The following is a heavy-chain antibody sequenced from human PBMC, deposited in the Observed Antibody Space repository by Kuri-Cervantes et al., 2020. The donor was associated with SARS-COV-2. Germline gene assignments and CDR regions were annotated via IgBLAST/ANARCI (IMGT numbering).Heavy chain of an antibody. D-gene: IGHD3-22*01. CDR2: IIPIFGTA. CDR1: GGTFSSYA. CDR3: ARDTYDSSGYHIHTRNWYFDL. Sequence: SVKVSCKASGGTFSSYAISWVRQAPGQGLEWMGRIIPIFGTANYAQKFQGRVTITADESTSTAYMELSSLRSEDTAVYYCARDTYDSSGYHIHTRNWYFDLWGRGTLVTVSS. J-gene: IGHJ2*01. V-gene: IGHV1-69*13.